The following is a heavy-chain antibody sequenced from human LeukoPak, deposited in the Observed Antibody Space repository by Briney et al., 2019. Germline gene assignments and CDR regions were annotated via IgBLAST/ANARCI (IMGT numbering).Heavy chain of an antibody. Sequence: GGSLRLSCAASGFTFSTYAMRWVRQAPGKGLEWVSSIGRTGDDTYYADSVKGRFTISRDNSKNTLYLQMNSLRAEDTAVYYCYCSGGSCLYWGQGTLVTVSS. V-gene: IGHV3-23*01. J-gene: IGHJ4*02. CDR1: GFTFSTYA. CDR3: YCSGGSCLY. CDR2: IGRTGDDT. D-gene: IGHD2-15*01.